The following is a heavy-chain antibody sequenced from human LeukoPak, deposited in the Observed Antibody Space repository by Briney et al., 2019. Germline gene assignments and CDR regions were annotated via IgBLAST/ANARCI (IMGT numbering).Heavy chain of an antibody. J-gene: IGHJ4*02. D-gene: IGHD6-25*01. Sequence: GGSLRLSCAASGFTFSSYSMSWVRQAPGKGLEWVSSIISRSTYIYYADSVKGRFTISRDNAKNSLFLQMNSLRAEDTAVYYCVREEAAALDCWGQGILVTVSS. CDR3: VREEAAALDC. V-gene: IGHV3-21*01. CDR1: GFTFSSYS. CDR2: IISRSTYI.